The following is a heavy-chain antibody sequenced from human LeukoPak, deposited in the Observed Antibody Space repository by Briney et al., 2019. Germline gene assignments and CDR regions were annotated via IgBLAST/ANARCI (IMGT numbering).Heavy chain of an antibody. D-gene: IGHD6-13*01. CDR3: ARRTNSWPNFDS. CDR1: GFTSVSYT. V-gene: IGHV3-23*01. CDR2: ISVSGTST. J-gene: IGHJ4*02. Sequence: PGGSLRLSCAASGFTSVSYTMNWVRQAPGKGLEWVSGISVSGTSTYYADAVKGRFTISRDNSKNTLYLQINSLRAEDTAVYFCARRTNSWPNFDSWGQGTLVTVSS.